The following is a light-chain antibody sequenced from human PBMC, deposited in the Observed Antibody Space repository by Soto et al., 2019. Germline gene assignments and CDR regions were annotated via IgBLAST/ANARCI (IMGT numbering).Light chain of an antibody. CDR1: QTITNYY. CDR3: QQYGISPWT. Sequence: DIVLTQSPGTLSLSSGERATLSCRASQTITNYYLAWYQQKPGQAPRLLIFGASTRATGIPDRFSGSGSGTDFSLTISTLEPEDFAVYYCQQYGISPWTFGQGTKVEIK. V-gene: IGKV3-20*01. CDR2: GAS. J-gene: IGKJ1*01.